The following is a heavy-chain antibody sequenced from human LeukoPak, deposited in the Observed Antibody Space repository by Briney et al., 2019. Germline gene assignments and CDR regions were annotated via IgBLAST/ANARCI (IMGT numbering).Heavy chain of an antibody. CDR2: IKQDGSEK. V-gene: IGHV3-7*01. J-gene: IGHJ4*02. D-gene: IGHD4-17*01. CDR1: GFTFSSYW. Sequence: GGSLRLSCAAPGFTFSSYWMSWVRQAPGKGLEWVANIKQDGSEKYYVDSVKGRFTISRDNAKNSLYLQMNSLRAEDTAVYYCARHDGDYSDYFDYWGQGTLVTVSS. CDR3: ARHDGDYSDYFDY.